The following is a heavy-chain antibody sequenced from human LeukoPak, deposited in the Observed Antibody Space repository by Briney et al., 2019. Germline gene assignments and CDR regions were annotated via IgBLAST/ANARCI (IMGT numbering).Heavy chain of an antibody. V-gene: IGHV3-30-3*01. Sequence: GRSLRLSCAASGFTFSSYAMHWVRQAPGKGLEWVAVISYDGSNKYYADSVKGRFTISSDNSKITLYLQMNSLGAEDTAVYYCARAGAGDSSGYYRLLTYWGQGTLVTVSS. D-gene: IGHD3-22*01. J-gene: IGHJ4*02. CDR3: ARAGAGDSSGYYRLLTY. CDR1: GFTFSSYA. CDR2: ISYDGSNK.